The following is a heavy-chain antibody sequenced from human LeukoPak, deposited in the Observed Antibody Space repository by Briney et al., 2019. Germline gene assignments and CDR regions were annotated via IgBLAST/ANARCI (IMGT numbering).Heavy chain of an antibody. CDR1: GFTFSSYW. Sequence: GGSLRLSCAASGFTFSSYWMSWVRQAPGKGLEWVANIKQDGSEKYYVDSVKGRFTISRDNAKNSLYLQMSSLRAEDTAVYYCARVSPLVGVSYFDYWGQGTLVTVSS. CDR3: ARVSPLVGVSYFDY. J-gene: IGHJ4*02. CDR2: IKQDGSEK. D-gene: IGHD2-8*02. V-gene: IGHV3-7*01.